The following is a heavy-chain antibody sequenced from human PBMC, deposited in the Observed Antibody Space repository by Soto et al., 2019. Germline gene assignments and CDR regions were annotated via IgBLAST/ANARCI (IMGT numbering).Heavy chain of an antibody. V-gene: IGHV4-59*01. Sequence: SETLSLTCTVSGGSTSSYFYIWVRQPPGKGLEWIGSVYYTGTTDYNPSLKSRVTISVDTSKTQFSLNLRSVTAADTAVYCCARDLAAAPRAFDYWGRGTLVTVSS. CDR2: VYYTGTT. CDR1: GGSTSSYF. J-gene: IGHJ4*02. D-gene: IGHD6-13*01. CDR3: ARDLAAAPRAFDY.